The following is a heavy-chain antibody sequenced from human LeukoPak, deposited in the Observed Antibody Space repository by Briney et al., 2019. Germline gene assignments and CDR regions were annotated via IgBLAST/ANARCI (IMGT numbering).Heavy chain of an antibody. V-gene: IGHV1-18*04. CDR2: ISAYNGNT. CDR1: GYTFTNYY. Sequence: GASVKVSCKASGYTFTNYYIHWVRQAPGQGLEWMGWISAYNGNTNYAQKLQGRVTMTTDTSTSTAYMELRSLRSDDTAVYYCARDGYYGSGSSPNPLRHFDYWGEGTLVTVSP. J-gene: IGHJ4*02. D-gene: IGHD3-10*01. CDR3: ARDGYYGSGSSPNPLRHFDY.